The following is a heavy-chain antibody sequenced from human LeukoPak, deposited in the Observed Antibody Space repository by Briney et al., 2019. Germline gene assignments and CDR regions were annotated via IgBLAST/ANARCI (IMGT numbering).Heavy chain of an antibody. CDR2: IYYSGSS. CDR3: ARERESGKGDAFDI. V-gene: IGHV4-30-4*01. CDR1: GGSISSGDYY. Sequence: SETLSLTCTVSGGSISSGDYYWSWIRQPPGKGLEWIGYIYYSGSSYYNPSLKSRVTISVDTSKNQFSLKLSSVTAADTAVYYCARERESGKGDAFDIWSQGTMVTVSS. D-gene: IGHD3-10*01. J-gene: IGHJ3*02.